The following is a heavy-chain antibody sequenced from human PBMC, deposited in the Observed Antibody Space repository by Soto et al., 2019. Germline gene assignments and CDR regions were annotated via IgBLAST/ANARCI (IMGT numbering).Heavy chain of an antibody. V-gene: IGHV1-46*01. CDR1: GYTFTNYY. Sequence: PSVKVSCXASGYTFTNYYMHWVRQAPGQGLEWMVIIDPSGGSTTYAQKFQGRVTITRDTSATTVYMELSSLRSEDTAVYYCARPEGTTYTYYQYGMDVWGQGTTVTVSS. CDR3: ARPEGTTYTYYQYGMDV. CDR2: IDPSGGST. J-gene: IGHJ6*02. D-gene: IGHD1-7*01.